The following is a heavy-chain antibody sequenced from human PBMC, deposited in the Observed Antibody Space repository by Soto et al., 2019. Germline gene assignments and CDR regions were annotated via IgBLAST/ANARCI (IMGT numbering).Heavy chain of an antibody. D-gene: IGHD3-16*01. CDR2: ISGSGGST. V-gene: IGHV3-23*01. CDR3: AKFRGSDVYYYGMAV. Sequence: PGGSLRLSFAASGFTFSSYAMSWVRQAPGKGLEWVSAISGSGGSTYYADSVKGRFTISRDNSKNTLYLQMNRLRAEDTAVYYCAKFRGSDVYYYGMAVWGQGTTVTVSS. CDR1: GFTFSSYA. J-gene: IGHJ6*02.